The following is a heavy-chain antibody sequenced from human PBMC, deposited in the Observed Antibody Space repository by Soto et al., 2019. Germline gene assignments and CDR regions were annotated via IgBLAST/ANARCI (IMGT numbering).Heavy chain of an antibody. Sequence: SETLSLTCTVSGGSISSYYWSWIRQPPGKGLEWIGYIYYSGSTNYNPSLKSRVTISVDTSKNQFSLKLSSVTAADTAVYYCARSQVRVAGLIDYWGQGTLVTVSS. CDR2: IYYSGST. CDR3: ARSQVRVAGLIDY. V-gene: IGHV4-59*01. D-gene: IGHD6-19*01. CDR1: GGSISSYY. J-gene: IGHJ4*02.